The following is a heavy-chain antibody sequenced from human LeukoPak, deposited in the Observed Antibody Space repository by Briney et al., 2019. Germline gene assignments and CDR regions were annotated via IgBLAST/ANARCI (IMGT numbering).Heavy chain of an antibody. J-gene: IGHJ3*02. D-gene: IGHD1/OR15-1a*01. Sequence: TSETLSLTCTVSGGSFRSRNYLWSWIRQTPGEGLEWIGHISYSGSAYYNPSLKSRVTISIDTSNSQFSLRLRSVTAADTAVYYCAREVNIQADSDAFDIWGPGTTVTVSS. CDR3: AREVNIQADSDAFDI. V-gene: IGHV4-30-4*08. CDR1: GGSFRSRNYL. CDR2: ISYSGSA.